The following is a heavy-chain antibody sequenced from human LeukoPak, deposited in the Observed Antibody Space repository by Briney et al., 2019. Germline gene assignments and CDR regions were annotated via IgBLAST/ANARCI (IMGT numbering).Heavy chain of an antibody. D-gene: IGHD3-10*01. Sequence: SRTLSLTFAISGDSVSSNSVAWNWIRHSPSRGLEWLGSTYYRSKWYNDYAVAVKSRITINPYTSKNQFSLQLNSVTPEDTAVYYCAKTSRGGFDYWGQGTLVTVSS. V-gene: IGHV6-1*01. CDR3: AKTSRGGFDY. J-gene: IGHJ4*02. CDR1: GDSVSSNSVA. CDR2: TYYRSKWYN.